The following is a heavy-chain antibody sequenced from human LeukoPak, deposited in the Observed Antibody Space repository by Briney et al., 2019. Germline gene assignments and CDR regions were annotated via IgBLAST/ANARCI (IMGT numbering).Heavy chain of an antibody. CDR1: GDSMSGYS. CDR3: ARVHIVTGTYFDS. CDR2: IYSSGFT. J-gene: IGHJ4*02. D-gene: IGHD3-10*01. V-gene: IGHV4-4*07. Sequence: PSETLSLTCTISGDSMSGYSWSWLRQPAGKELEWIGRIYSSGFTEYNFSLDGRVTMSIETSKNQFSLMLDSVTAADTATYYCARVHIVTGTYFDSWGQGALVTVSS.